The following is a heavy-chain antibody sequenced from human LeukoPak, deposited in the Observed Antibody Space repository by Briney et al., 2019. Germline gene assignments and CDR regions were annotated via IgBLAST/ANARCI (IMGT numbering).Heavy chain of an antibody. CDR3: ARDRGYGYLFDY. CDR2: INSDGSNT. V-gene: IGHV3-74*01. D-gene: IGHD5-18*01. J-gene: IGHJ4*02. CDR1: GFTFSSYW. Sequence: GGSLRLSCAASGFTFSSYWMHWVRQAPGKGLVWVSRINSDGSNTSYADSVKGRFTISRDNAKNTLYLQMNSLRAEGTGVFYCARDRGYGYLFDYWGQGTLVTVSS.